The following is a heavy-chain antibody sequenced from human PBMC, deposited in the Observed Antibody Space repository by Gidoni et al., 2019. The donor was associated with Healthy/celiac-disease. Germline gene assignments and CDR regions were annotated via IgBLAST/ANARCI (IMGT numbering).Heavy chain of an antibody. J-gene: IGHJ4*02. CDR2: IYTSGST. V-gene: IGHV4-61*02. D-gene: IGHD1-26*01. CDR3: ARGGSGSYFF. Sequence: QVQLQESGPGLVTPSPTLSLTCTASVGSISSGSYYWSWIRQPAGKGLEWIGRIYTSGSTNYNPSLKSRVTISVDTSKNQFSLKLSYVTAADTAVYYCARGGSGSYFFGGQGTLVTVSS. CDR1: VGSISSGSYY.